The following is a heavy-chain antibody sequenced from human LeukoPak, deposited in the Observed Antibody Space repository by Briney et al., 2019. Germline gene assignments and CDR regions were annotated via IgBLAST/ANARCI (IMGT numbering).Heavy chain of an antibody. CDR1: GGSFSGYY. CDR2: IYYSGST. D-gene: IGHD3-22*01. J-gene: IGHJ4*02. CDR3: ARARVAYDSSGYHDY. V-gene: IGHV4-34*01. Sequence: SETLSLTCAVYGGSFSGYYWSWIRQPPGKGLEWIGSIYYSGSTYYNPSLKSRVTISVDKSKNQFSLKLSSVTAADTAVYYCARARVAYDSSGYHDYWGQGTLVTVSS.